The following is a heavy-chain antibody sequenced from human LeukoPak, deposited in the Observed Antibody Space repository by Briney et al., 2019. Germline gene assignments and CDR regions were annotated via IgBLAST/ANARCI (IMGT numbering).Heavy chain of an antibody. J-gene: IGHJ5*02. CDR1: GYTFTSCD. CDR3: ASLWFGEFSGFDP. Sequence: GASVKVSCKASGYTFTSCDINWVRQATGQGLEWMGWMNPNSGNTGYAQKFQGRVTMTRNTSISTAYMELSSLRSEDTAVYYCASLWFGEFSGFDPWGQGTLVTVSS. V-gene: IGHV1-8*01. CDR2: MNPNSGNT. D-gene: IGHD3-10*01.